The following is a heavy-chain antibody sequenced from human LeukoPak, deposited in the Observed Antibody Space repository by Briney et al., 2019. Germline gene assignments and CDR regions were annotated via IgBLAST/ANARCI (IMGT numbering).Heavy chain of an antibody. D-gene: IGHD1-1*01. CDR1: GFTFSNYA. CDR2: ISDSGGST. J-gene: IGHJ4*02. CDR3: AKERIQLWPTYFDY. V-gene: IGHV3-23*01. Sequence: GXLRLSCAASGFTFSNYAMSWVRQAPGKGLEWVSAISDSGGSTYYTDSVKGRFTISRDNSKNTLYLQMNNLRAEDTALYYCAKERIQLWPTYFDYWGQGTLVTVSS.